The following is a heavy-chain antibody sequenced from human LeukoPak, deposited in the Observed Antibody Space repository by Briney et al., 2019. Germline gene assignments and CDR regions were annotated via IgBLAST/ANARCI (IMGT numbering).Heavy chain of an antibody. D-gene: IGHD3-3*01. CDR1: GFTFDDYA. CDR3: AKDTIFGVVTSPDSYFDY. J-gene: IGHJ4*02. Sequence: SGGSLRLSCAASGFTFDDYAMHWVRQAPGKGLEWVSGISWNSGSIGYADSVKGRFTISRDNAKNSLYLQMNSLSAEDTALYYCAKDTIFGVVTSPDSYFDYWGQGTLVTVSS. V-gene: IGHV3-9*01. CDR2: ISWNSGSI.